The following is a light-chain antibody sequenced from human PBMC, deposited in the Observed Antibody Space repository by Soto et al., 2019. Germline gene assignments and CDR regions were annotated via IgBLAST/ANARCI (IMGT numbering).Light chain of an antibody. CDR3: QQTYSTPRT. J-gene: IGKJ1*01. Sequence: DVQMTQSPSSLSASVGDRVTITCRASQSISNYLNWYQQTPGKAPKLLIYTASSSQTGVPSRFSGSGSGTDFTLTISSLHPEDFATYYCQQTYSTPRTFGQGTKVEIK. CDR2: TAS. CDR1: QSISNY. V-gene: IGKV1-39*01.